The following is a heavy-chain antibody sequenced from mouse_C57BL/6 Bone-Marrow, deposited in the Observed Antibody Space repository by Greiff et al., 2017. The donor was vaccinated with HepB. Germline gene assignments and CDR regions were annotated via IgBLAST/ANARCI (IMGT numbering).Heavy chain of an antibody. CDR3: ARGGYGAY. CDR1: GYAFSSSW. D-gene: IGHD2-2*01. CDR2: MYPGDGDT. J-gene: IGHJ3*01. Sequence: VQLQESGPELVKPGASVKISCKASGYAFSSSWMNWVKQRPGKGLEWIGRMYPGDGDTNYNGKFKGKATLTADKSSSTAYMQLSSLTSEDSAVYFCARGGYGAYWGQGTLVTVSA. V-gene: IGHV1-82*01.